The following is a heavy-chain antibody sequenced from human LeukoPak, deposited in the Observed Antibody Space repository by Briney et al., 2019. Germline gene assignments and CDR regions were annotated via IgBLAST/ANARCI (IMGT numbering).Heavy chain of an antibody. V-gene: IGHV4-34*01. Sequence: PSETLSLTCGVYGVSFSGYYWSWIRQPPGKGLEWIGGINHSGSTNYNPSLKSRATISVDTSKSQFSLKLSSVTAADTAVYYCASLRGTLFYYDSGGYLGYWGQGTLVTVPS. CDR1: GVSFSGYY. CDR3: ASLRGTLFYYDSGGYLGY. D-gene: IGHD3-22*01. J-gene: IGHJ4*02. CDR2: INHSGST.